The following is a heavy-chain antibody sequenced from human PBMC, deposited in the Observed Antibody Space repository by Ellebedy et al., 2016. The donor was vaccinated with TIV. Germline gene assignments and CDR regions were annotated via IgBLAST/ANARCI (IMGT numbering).Heavy chain of an antibody. D-gene: IGHD3-10*01. CDR1: GFTFSSYA. J-gene: IGHJ6*02. CDR3: ARVGGAVDV. Sequence: GGSLRLSCAASGFTFSSYAISWVRQAPGQGLEWMGGIIPTFGTANYAQKFQGRVTMTRDTSTSTVFMELSSLRSEDTAIYYCARVGGAVDVWGQGTTVTVSS. V-gene: IGHV1-69*05. CDR2: IIPTFGTA.